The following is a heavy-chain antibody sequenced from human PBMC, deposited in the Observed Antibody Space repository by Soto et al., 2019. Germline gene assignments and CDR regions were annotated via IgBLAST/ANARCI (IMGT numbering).Heavy chain of an antibody. Sequence: SETLSLTCTVSGGSISSSSYYWSWIRQPPGKGLEWIGYIYYTGSTYYNPSLKSRVTISVDTSKNQFSLKLRSVTATDTAVYYCARGFRYYDSSGRPIGGRYFDYWGPGTLVTVSS. CDR2: IYYTGST. CDR1: GGSISSSSYY. J-gene: IGHJ4*02. V-gene: IGHV4-30-4*01. D-gene: IGHD3-22*01. CDR3: ARGFRYYDSSGRPIGGRYFDY.